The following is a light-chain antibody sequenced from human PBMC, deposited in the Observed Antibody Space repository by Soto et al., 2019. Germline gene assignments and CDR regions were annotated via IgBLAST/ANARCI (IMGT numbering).Light chain of an antibody. Sequence: EFVLTQSPGTLSLSPAERAPLSCMASQTVRNNYLAWYQQKPGQAPRLLIYDASTRATGVPARFSGSGSGTEFTLNISSLQPEDLAVYYCQQYNNWPWTVGQGTKGELK. J-gene: IGKJ1*01. CDR1: QTVRNN. V-gene: IGKV3-15*01. CDR3: QQYNNWPWT. CDR2: DAS.